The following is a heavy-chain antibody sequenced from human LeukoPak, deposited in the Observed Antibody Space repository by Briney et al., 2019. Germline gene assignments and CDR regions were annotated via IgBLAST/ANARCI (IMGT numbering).Heavy chain of an antibody. CDR1: GFTFSSYE. CDR3: ASLAAATVDY. J-gene: IGHJ4*02. D-gene: IGHD2-15*01. CDR2: ISSSGSTI. V-gene: IGHV3-48*03. Sequence: GGPLRLSCAASGFTFSSYEMNWVRQAPGKGLEWVSYISSSGSTIYYADSVKGRFTISRDNAKNSLYLQMNSLRAEDTAVYYCASLAAATVDYWGQGTLVTVSS.